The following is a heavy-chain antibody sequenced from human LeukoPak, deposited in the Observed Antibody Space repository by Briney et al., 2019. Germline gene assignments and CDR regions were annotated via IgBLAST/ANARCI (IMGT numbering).Heavy chain of an antibody. Sequence: SETLSLTCTVSGGSISSYYWSWIRQPPGKGLEWIGYIYYSGSTNYNPSLKSRVTISVDTSKNQFSLKLSSVTAADTAVYYCARVPYSGYGYGYGWYFDLWGRGTLVTVSS. CDR2: IYYSGST. D-gene: IGHD5-18*01. CDR1: GGSISSYY. V-gene: IGHV4-59*01. CDR3: ARVPYSGYGYGYGWYFDL. J-gene: IGHJ2*01.